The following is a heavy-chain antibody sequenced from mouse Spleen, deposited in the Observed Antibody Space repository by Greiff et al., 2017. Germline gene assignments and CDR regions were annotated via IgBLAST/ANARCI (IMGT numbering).Heavy chain of an antibody. J-gene: IGHJ2*01. V-gene: IGHV1-69*01. CDR2: IDPSDSYT. CDR3: ARRGTTVVFDY. D-gene: IGHD1-1*01. Sequence: QVHVKQPGAELVMPGASVKLSCKASGYTFTSYWMHWVKQRPGKGLEWIGEIDPSDSYTNYNQKFKGKATLTVDKSSSTAYMQLSSLTSEDSAVYYCARRGTTVVFDYWGQGTTLTVSS. CDR1: GYTFTSYW.